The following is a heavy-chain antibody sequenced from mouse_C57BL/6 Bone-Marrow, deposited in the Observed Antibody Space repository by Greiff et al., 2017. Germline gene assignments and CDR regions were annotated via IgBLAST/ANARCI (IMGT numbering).Heavy chain of an antibody. D-gene: IGHD1-1*01. V-gene: IGHV1-9*01. CDR2: ILPGSGRT. CDR1: GYTFTGYW. J-gene: IGHJ1*03. Sequence: VQLQQSGAELMKPGVSVKLSCKATGYTFTGYWIEWVKQRPGHGLEWIGEILPGSGRTNYNEKFKGKATFTADTSSNTAYMQLSSLTTEDSAIYYCARRNYYGSSYWYFDVWGTGTTVTVTS. CDR3: ARRNYYGSSYWYFDV.